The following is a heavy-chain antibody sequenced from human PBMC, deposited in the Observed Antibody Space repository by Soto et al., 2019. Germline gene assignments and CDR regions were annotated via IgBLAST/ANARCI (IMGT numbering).Heavy chain of an antibody. CDR2: IGTAGDT. V-gene: IGHV3-13*01. CDR1: GFTFSSYD. D-gene: IGHD2-8*01. Sequence: PGGSLRLSCAASGFTFSSYDMHWVRQATGKGLEWVSAIGTAGDTYYPGSVKGRFTISRENAKNSLYLQMNSLRAEDTAVYYCARDRMANNGDYYYYYGMDVWGQGTTVTVSS. J-gene: IGHJ6*02. CDR3: ARDRMANNGDYYYYYGMDV.